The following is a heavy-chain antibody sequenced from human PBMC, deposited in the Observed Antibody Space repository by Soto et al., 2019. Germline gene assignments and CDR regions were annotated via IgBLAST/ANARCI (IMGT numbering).Heavy chain of an antibody. J-gene: IGHJ5*02. D-gene: IGHD3-10*01. CDR2: IYYIGTT. V-gene: IGHV4-30-4*01. Sequence: QVQLQESGPRLVKPSQTLSLTCTVSGDSIGSGDYYWTWIRQPPGKGLEWIGYIYYIGTTFYNPSLESRVNISVDTSKNQFSLRVPSVTAADTAVYYCARGSTYYGFVTWGQGTLITVSS. CDR3: ARGSTYYGFVT. CDR1: GDSIGSGDYY.